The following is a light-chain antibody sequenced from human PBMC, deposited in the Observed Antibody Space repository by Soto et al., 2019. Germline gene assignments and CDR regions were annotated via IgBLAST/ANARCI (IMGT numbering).Light chain of an antibody. CDR3: AAWDDSLNAVL. V-gene: IGLV1-36*01. J-gene: IGLJ2*01. Sequence: QAVVTQPPSVSDAPGQRVTISCSGSSSNIGNNAVNWYQQLPGKAPRLLIYYDNLLPSGVSDRFSGSKSGTSASLAISGLQSEDEADYSCAAWDDSLNAVLFGGGTKLTVL. CDR1: SSNIGNNA. CDR2: YDN.